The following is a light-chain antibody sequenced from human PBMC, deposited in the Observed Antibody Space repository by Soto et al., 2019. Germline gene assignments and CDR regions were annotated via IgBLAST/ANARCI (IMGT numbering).Light chain of an antibody. CDR3: TSYTSSITWV. CDR1: SSDVGGYNY. V-gene: IGLV2-14*01. J-gene: IGLJ3*02. CDR2: EVS. Sequence: QSALTQPASVSGSPGQSITISCFGTSSDVGGYNYVSWYQQHPGKAPKLMIYEVSNRPSGVSNRFSGSKSGNTASLTISGLQAEDEADYYCTSYTSSITWVFGGGTKLTVL.